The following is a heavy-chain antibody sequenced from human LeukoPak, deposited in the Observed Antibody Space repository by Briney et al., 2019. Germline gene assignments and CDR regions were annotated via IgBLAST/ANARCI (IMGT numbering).Heavy chain of an antibody. CDR2: IYYSGNT. J-gene: IGHJ4*02. CDR1: GGSISSDDYY. D-gene: IGHD7-27*01. V-gene: IGHV4-30-4*08. CDR3: ARTGDGIDY. Sequence: SQTLSLTCTVSGGSISSDDYYWTWIRPPPGQGLEWIGYIYYSGNTYYNPSLKSRLTMSVDTSKNQFSLNLSSVTAADTAVYYCARTGDGIDYWGQGTLVTVSS.